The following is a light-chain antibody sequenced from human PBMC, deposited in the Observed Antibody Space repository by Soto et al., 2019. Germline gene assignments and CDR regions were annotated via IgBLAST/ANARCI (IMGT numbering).Light chain of an antibody. CDR3: QQYGYPQLT. CDR1: QSISSNY. CDR2: GAS. J-gene: IGKJ4*01. V-gene: IGKV3-20*01. Sequence: EIVLTQSPGTLSLSPGETVTLSCRASQSISSNYVAWFPHKPGQAPRLLIYGASSRAPGIPERFSGSGSGTDFSLTINRLEPEDSAVFYCQQYGYPQLTFGGGTKVEIK.